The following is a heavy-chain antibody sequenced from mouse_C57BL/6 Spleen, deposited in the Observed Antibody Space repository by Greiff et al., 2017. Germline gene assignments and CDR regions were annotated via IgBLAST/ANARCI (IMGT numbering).Heavy chain of an antibody. J-gene: IGHJ4*01. Sequence: EVQLQQSGAELVRPGASVKLSCTASGFNIKDDYMHWVKQRPEQGLEWIGWIDPENGDTEYASKFQGKATITADTSSNTAYLQLSSLTSEDTAVYYCTTVLATRAMDYWGQGTSVTVSS. D-gene: IGHD1-1*01. CDR2: IDPENGDT. V-gene: IGHV14-4*01. CDR3: TTVLATRAMDY. CDR1: GFNIKDDY.